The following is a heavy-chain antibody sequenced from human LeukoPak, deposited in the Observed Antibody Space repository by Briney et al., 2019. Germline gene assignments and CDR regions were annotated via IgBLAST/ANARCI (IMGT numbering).Heavy chain of an antibody. CDR2: ISGSGGST. Sequence: GGSLRLSCAASVFTFSRYAMSWVRQAPGKGLEWVSAISGSGGSTYYADSVKGRFTISRDNSKNTLYLQMNSLRAEDTAVYYCAKVSQKVVVAVYFDYWGQGTLVTVSS. D-gene: IGHD2-15*01. V-gene: IGHV3-23*01. CDR3: AKVSQKVVVAVYFDY. CDR1: VFTFSRYA. J-gene: IGHJ4*02.